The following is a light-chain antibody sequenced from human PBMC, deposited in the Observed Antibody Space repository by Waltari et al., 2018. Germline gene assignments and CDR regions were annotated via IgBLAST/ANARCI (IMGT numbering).Light chain of an antibody. J-gene: IGKJ2*01. CDR1: QNLLYSANNKDY. CDR2: WAS. V-gene: IGKV4-1*01. Sequence: DIVMTQSPDALAVSLGERDTINCKSSQNLLYSANNKDYLAWYKQKPGQPPKLLIYWASTRESGVPDRFSGSGSGTDFTLSVNSLQAEDVAVYYCQQYFSVPYTFGQGTKLEIK. CDR3: QQYFSVPYT.